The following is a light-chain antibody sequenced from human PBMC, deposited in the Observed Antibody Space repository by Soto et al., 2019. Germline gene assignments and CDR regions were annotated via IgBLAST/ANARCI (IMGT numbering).Light chain of an antibody. V-gene: IGLV2-14*01. CDR3: SSYTSSSTYV. CDR2: EVS. Sequence: QSALTQPPSVSGSPGQSITISCTGTSSDVGGYTYVSWYQQHPGKAPKLMIYEVSNRPSGVSNRFSGSKSGNTASLTISGLQAEDEADYYFSSYTSSSTYVFGTVTKLTVL. J-gene: IGLJ1*01. CDR1: SSDVGGYTY.